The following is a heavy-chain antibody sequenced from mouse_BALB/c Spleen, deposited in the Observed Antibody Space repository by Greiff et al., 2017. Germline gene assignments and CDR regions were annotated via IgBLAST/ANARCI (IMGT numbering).Heavy chain of an antibody. J-gene: IGHJ4*01. Sequence: QVQLQQSGAELAKPGASVKMSCTASGYTFTSYWMHWVKQRPGQGLEWIGYINPSTGYTEYNQKFKDKATLTADKSSSTTYMQLSSLTSEDSAVYYCARSLRRGGLYAMDYWGQGTSVTVSS. CDR3: ARSLRRGGLYAMDY. CDR2: INPSTGYT. V-gene: IGHV1-7*01. CDR1: GYTFTSYW. D-gene: IGHD3-3*01.